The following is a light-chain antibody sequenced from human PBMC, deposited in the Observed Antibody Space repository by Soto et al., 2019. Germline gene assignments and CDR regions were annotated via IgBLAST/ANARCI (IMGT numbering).Light chain of an antibody. CDR1: QSVSSNY. CDR2: GVS. V-gene: IGKV3-20*01. J-gene: IGKJ1*01. CDR3: QQYGSSPWWT. Sequence: PGERATLSCRASQSVSSNYFAWYQQKPGQAPRLLIYGVSSRATGIPDRFSGSGSGTDFTLTISRLEPEDFAVYYCQQYGSSPWWTFGQGTKVDIK.